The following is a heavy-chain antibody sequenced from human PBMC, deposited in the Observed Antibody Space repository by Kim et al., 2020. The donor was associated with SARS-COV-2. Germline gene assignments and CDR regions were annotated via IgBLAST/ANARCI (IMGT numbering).Heavy chain of an antibody. V-gene: IGHV1-3*04. Sequence: ASVKVSCKTSGYIFTNYAIHWVRQAPGQGLEWMGYINIGNGDTRYSQNFQGRVSLTTDTSASTAYMELISLRSDDSAVYYCGRNILRTTTLDYWGQGTLVTVSS. CDR2: INIGNGDT. CDR1: GYIFTNYA. CDR3: GRNILRTTTLDY. J-gene: IGHJ4*02. D-gene: IGHD5-12*01.